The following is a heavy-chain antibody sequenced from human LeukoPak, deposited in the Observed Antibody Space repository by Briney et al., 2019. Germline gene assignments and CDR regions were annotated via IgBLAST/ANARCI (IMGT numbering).Heavy chain of an antibody. D-gene: IGHD1-26*01. J-gene: IGHJ4*02. CDR3: ASLYDIVGTTVDY. Sequence: ASVKVSCKTSGYTFTNYYIHWVRQAPGQGLEWMGRIDPNTGGTKSSKNFQGRVTMTRDTSTSTAYMALSGLRSDDTAVYYCASLYDIVGTTVDYWGQGTLVTVSS. V-gene: IGHV1-2*06. CDR1: GYTFTNYY. CDR2: IDPNTGGT.